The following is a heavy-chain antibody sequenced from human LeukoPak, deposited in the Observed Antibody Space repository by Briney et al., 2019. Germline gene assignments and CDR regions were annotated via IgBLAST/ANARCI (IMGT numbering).Heavy chain of an antibody. CDR3: ATPSEYSSSSSDYYYMDV. D-gene: IGHD6-6*01. J-gene: IGHJ6*03. Sequence: SGTLSLTCTVSGGSISSSSYYWGWIRQPPGKGLEWIGSIYYSGSTYYNPSLKSRVTISVDTSKNQFSLKLSSVTAADTAVYYCATPSEYSSSSSDYYYMDVWGKGTTVTVSS. V-gene: IGHV4-39*01. CDR1: GGSISSSSYY. CDR2: IYYSGST.